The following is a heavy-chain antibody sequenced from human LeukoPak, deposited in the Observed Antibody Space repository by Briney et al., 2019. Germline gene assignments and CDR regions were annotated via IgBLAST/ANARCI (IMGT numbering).Heavy chain of an antibody. CDR2: ISSSGSTI. Sequence: GGSLGLSCAASGFTFSSYEMNWVRQAPGKGLEWVSYISSSGSTIYYADSVKGRFIISRDNAKNSLYLQMNSLSAEDTAVYYCARVGVPFYYFDYWGQGNLVTVSS. CDR3: ARVGVPFYYFDY. J-gene: IGHJ4*02. CDR1: GFTFSSYE. D-gene: IGHD2-8*01. V-gene: IGHV3-48*03.